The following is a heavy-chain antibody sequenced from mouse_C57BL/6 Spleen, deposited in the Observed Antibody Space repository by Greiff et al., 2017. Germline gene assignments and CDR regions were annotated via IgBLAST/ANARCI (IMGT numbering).Heavy chain of an antibody. V-gene: IGHV14-1*01. J-gene: IGHJ3*01. D-gene: IGHD1-1*01. CDR2: IDPEDGDT. CDR1: GFNIKDYY. Sequence: EVQLVESGAELVRPGASVKLSCTASGFNIKDYYMHWVKQRPEQGLEWIGRIDPEDGDTEYAPKFQGKATMTADTSSNTAYLQLSSLTSEDTAVYYCTSYYYGSSDWFAYWGQGTLVTVSA. CDR3: TSYYYGSSDWFAY.